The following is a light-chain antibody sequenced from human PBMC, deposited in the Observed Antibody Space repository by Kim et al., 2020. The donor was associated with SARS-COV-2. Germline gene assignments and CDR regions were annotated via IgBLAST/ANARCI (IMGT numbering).Light chain of an antibody. V-gene: IGKV3-11*01. J-gene: IGKJ2*01. CDR1: LSSY. CDR2: DAS. CDR3: QQRSNWPYT. Sequence: TPSSSPGHRAPLSCRAILSSYIAWYQQKPGQAPRLLIYDASNRATGIPARFSGSGSGTDFTLTISSLEPEDFAVYYCQQRSNWPYTFGQGTKLEI.